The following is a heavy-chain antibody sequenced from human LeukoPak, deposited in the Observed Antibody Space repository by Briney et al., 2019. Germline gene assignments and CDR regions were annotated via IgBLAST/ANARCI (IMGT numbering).Heavy chain of an antibody. CDR3: ARDGAGGSYSDY. J-gene: IGHJ4*02. CDR1: GFPFRTYA. D-gene: IGHD3-10*01. V-gene: IGHV3-21*01. Sequence: GGSLRLSCVASGFPFRTYAMNWVRQAPGKGLEWVSSISSRSSYISYADSLKGRFTISRDNAKNSLFLQMNSLRVEDTAVYYCARDGAGGSYSDYWGQGTLVTVSS. CDR2: ISSRSSYI.